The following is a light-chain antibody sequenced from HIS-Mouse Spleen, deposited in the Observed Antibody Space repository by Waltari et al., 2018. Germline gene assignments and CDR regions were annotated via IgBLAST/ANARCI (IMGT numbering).Light chain of an antibody. CDR1: ALPKQY. CDR2: KDS. V-gene: IGLV3-25*03. J-gene: IGLJ2*01. Sequence: SYELTQPPSVSVSPGQTARITYSGDALPKQYAYWYQQKPGKAPVLVIYKDSESPSGIPERFSGSSSGTTVTLTISGVQAEDEADYYCQSADSSGTYVVFGGGTKLTVL. CDR3: QSADSSGTYVV.